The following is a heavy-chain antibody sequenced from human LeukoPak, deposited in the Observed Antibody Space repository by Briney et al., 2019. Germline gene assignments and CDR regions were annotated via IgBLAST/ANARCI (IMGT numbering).Heavy chain of an antibody. D-gene: IGHD3-10*01. CDR2: VNPNSGNT. Sequence: ASVKVSCKASGYTFTSYDINWVRQATGQGLEWMGWVNPNSGNTGYAQKFQGRVTMTRNTSISTAYMELSSLRSEDTAVYYCATRSALLTLDYYGSGYSNPNWFDPWGQGTLVTVSS. CDR3: ATRSALLTLDYYGSGYSNPNWFDP. V-gene: IGHV1-8*01. CDR1: GYTFTSYD. J-gene: IGHJ5*02.